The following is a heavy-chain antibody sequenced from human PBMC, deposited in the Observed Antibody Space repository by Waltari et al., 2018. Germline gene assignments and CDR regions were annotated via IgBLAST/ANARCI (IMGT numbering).Heavy chain of an antibody. Sequence: QLQLQESGPGLVKPSETLSLTCTVSGGSISSSSYYWGWIRQPPGKGLEWIGSIYYSGSTYYNPSLKSRVTISVDTTKNQFSLKLSSVTAADTAVYYCARRLGYCSGGSCLPFDYWGQGTLVTVSS. CDR1: GGSISSSSYY. CDR2: IYYSGST. D-gene: IGHD2-15*01. J-gene: IGHJ4*02. CDR3: ARRLGYCSGGSCLPFDY. V-gene: IGHV4-39*07.